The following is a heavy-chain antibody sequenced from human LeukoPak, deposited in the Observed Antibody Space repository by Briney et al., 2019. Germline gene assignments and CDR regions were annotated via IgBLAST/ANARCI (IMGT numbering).Heavy chain of an antibody. D-gene: IGHD6-13*01. Sequence: SETLSLTCTVSGGSISSYYWSWIRQPPGKGLEWIGYIYYSGSTNYNPSLKSRVTISVDTSKNQFSLKLSSVTAADTAVYYCARVLAAGPLYLYYMDVWGKGTTVTVSS. V-gene: IGHV4-59*01. CDR2: IYYSGST. CDR1: GGSISSYY. CDR3: ARVLAAGPLYLYYMDV. J-gene: IGHJ6*03.